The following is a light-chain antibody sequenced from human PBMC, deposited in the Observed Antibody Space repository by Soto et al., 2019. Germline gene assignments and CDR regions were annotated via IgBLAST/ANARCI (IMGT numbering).Light chain of an antibody. J-gene: IGKJ5*01. CDR2: GAS. V-gene: IGKV3-15*01. Sequence: EIVLTQSPATLSLSPGERATLSCRASQSVKTFLLWYQHRPGQAPRVLIYGASTRATGIPARFSGSGSGTEFTLTISSLQSEDFAVYYCQQYNNWPITFGQGTRLEIK. CDR3: QQYNNWPIT. CDR1: QSVKTF.